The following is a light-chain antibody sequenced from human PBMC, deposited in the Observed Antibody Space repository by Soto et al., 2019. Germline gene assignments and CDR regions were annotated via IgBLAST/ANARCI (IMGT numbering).Light chain of an antibody. CDR2: GAS. CDR3: QQYDRSSWT. J-gene: IGKJ1*01. CDR1: QSVSSTY. Sequence: EIVLTQSPGTLSLSPGERATLSCRASQSVSSTYLAWCQQKPGQAPRLLIYGASTRATGIPDRFSGTGSGTDFTLTISRLEPEDFAVYYCQQYDRSSWTFGQGTKVDIK. V-gene: IGKV3-20*01.